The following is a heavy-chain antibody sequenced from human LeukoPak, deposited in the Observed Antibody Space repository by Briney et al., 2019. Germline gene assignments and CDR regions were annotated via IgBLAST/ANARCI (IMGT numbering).Heavy chain of an antibody. CDR2: IIPIFGTA. CDR1: GGTFSSYA. V-gene: IGHV1-69*13. J-gene: IGHJ5*02. Sequence: GASVKVSCKASGGTFSSYAISWVRQAPGQGLEWMGGIIPIFGTANYAQKFQGRVTITADESTSTAYMELSSLRSEDTAVYYCARSLPGIAAAGYNWFDPWGQGTLVTASS. D-gene: IGHD6-13*01. CDR3: ARSLPGIAAAGYNWFDP.